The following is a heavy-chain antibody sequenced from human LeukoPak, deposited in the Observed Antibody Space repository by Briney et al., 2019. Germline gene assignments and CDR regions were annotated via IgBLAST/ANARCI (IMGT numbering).Heavy chain of an antibody. J-gene: IGHJ4*02. CDR3: ARTMVRGVITPGY. CDR1: GYTFTGYY. CDR2: INPNNGGT. D-gene: IGHD3-10*01. Sequence: ASVKVSCKASGYTFTGYYIHWVRQAPGQGLEWMGWINPNNGGTNYAQKFQGRVTMTRDTSITTAYMELSRLRSDDTAVYYCARTMVRGVITPGYWGQGTLVTVSS. V-gene: IGHV1-2*02.